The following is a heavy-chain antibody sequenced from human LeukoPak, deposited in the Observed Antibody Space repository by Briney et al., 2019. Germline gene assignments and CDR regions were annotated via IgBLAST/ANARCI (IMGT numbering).Heavy chain of an antibody. CDR2: INSDGSIT. Sequence: PGGSLRLSCAASGFTFSSYWMHWVRQAPGKGLVWVSRINSDGSITNYADSVKGRFTISRDNAKNTLYLQMNSPRAEDTAVYYCARGSLGAGDYWGQGTLVTVSS. CDR3: ARGSLGAGDY. J-gene: IGHJ4*02. CDR1: GFTFSSYW. V-gene: IGHV3-74*01. D-gene: IGHD1-26*01.